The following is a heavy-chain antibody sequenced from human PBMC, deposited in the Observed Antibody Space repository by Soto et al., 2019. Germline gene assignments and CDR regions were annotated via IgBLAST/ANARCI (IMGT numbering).Heavy chain of an antibody. Sequence: PSETLSLTCTVSGGSISSYYWSWIRQPPGKGLEWIGYIYYSGSTNYNPSLKSRVTISVDTSKNQFSLKLSSVTAADTAVYYCARDHYDILTGQPDAFDIWGQGTMVT. J-gene: IGHJ3*02. CDR3: ARDHYDILTGQPDAFDI. V-gene: IGHV4-59*01. CDR2: IYYSGST. D-gene: IGHD3-9*01. CDR1: GGSISSYY.